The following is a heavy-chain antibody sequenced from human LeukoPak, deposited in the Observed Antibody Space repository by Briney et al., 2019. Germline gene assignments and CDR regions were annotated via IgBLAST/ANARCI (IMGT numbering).Heavy chain of an antibody. D-gene: IGHD6-13*01. J-gene: IGHJ4*02. CDR3: ARFSAAGTLFDY. V-gene: IGHV1-18*01. CDR1: GYTFTSYG. Sequence: ASVKVSCKASGYTFTSYGISWVRQPPGQGLEWMGWISAYNGNTNYAQKLQGRVTMTTDTSTSTAYMELRSLRSDDTAVYYWARFSAAGTLFDYWGQGTLVTVSS. CDR2: ISAYNGNT.